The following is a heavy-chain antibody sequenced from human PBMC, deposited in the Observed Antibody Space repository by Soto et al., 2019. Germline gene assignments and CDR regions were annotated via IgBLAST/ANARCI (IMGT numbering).Heavy chain of an antibody. V-gene: IGHV3-30-3*01. J-gene: IGHJ3*02. CDR3: ARRSTVMGAFDI. D-gene: IGHD4-17*01. CDR1: GFTFSTYP. CDR2: ISYDGSNK. Sequence: QVQLVESGGGVVQPGRSLRLSCVASGFTFSTYPMHWVRQAPGKGLDWVAVISYDGSNKFYADSVEGRFTISRDNSKNTLYLQINSLRGEDTAVYYCARRSTVMGAFDIWGQGTMVTVSS.